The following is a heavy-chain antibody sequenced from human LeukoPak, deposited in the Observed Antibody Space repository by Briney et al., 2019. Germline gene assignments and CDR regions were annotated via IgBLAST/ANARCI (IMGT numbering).Heavy chain of an antibody. D-gene: IGHD2-21*02. CDR1: GFTFSSYA. J-gene: IGHJ3*02. CDR2: ISSSSSYI. CDR3: ARDYHSRAVVTAIKYAFDI. Sequence: GGSLRLSCAASGFTFSSYAMSWVRQAPGKGLEWVSSISSSSSYIYYADSVKGRFTISRDNAKNSLYLQMNSLRAEDTAVYYCARDYHSRAVVTAIKYAFDIWGQGTMVTVSS. V-gene: IGHV3-21*01.